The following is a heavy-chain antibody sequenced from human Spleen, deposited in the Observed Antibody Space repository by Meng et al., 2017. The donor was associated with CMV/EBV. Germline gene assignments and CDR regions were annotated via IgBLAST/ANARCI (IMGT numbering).Heavy chain of an antibody. Sequence: GSLRLSCTVSGGSISSSNYYWGWIRQPPGKGLEWIGSIYYSGSTYYNPSLKSRVTISVDTSKNQFSLKLSSVTAADTAVYYCARMGPLGYCSSTSCYAFDYWGQGTLVTVSS. CDR1: GGSISSSNYY. V-gene: IGHV4-39*01. CDR2: IYYSGST. D-gene: IGHD2-2*01. J-gene: IGHJ4*02. CDR3: ARMGPLGYCSSTSCYAFDY.